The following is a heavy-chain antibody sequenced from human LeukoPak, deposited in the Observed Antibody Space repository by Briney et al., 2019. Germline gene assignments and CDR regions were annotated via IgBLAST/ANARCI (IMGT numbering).Heavy chain of an antibody. J-gene: IGHJ5*02. V-gene: IGHV3-30*18. CDR3: AKGLHTSSWYGNWFDP. D-gene: IGHD2-15*01. CDR1: GFSFSTFA. CDR2: ISSDGSKE. Sequence: GGSLRLSCGASGFSFSTFAMHWVRQTPDKGLGWVAVISSDGSKEIYADSVKGRFTISRDNAKNTLDLRMNNLTPEDTAVYYCAKGLHTSSWYGNWFDPWGQGTLVTVSS.